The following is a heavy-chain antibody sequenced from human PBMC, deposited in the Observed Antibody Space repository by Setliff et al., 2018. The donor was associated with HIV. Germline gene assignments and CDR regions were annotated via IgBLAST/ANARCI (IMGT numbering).Heavy chain of an antibody. J-gene: IGHJ3*02. CDR2: ISNDGSDQ. CDR3: ARADYDILTAYYSSAFDM. CDR1: GDSIRSNN. V-gene: IGHV3-30*04. Sequence: LSLTCNVSGDSIRSNNYYWGWIRQPPGKGLEWVGVISNDGSDQRYAESVKGRFTISRDNSKSMLYLQMNNLRVDDTAMYYCARADYDILTAYYSSAFDMWGQGTTVTVSS. D-gene: IGHD3-9*01.